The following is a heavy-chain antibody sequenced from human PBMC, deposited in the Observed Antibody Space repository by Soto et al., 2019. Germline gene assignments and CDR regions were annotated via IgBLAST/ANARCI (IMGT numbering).Heavy chain of an antibody. J-gene: IGHJ4*02. Sequence: EVQLLESGGGLVQPGGSLRLSCAASGFTFSSYSMSWVRQAPGKGREGVSGFRGSGDDGTTYYADSVKGRFTISRDNSKNILLLQMNSLRAEDTAIYYCAKQVNSGSGSQYFDYWGQGTLVTVSS. D-gene: IGHD3-10*01. CDR2: FRGSGDDGTT. CDR1: GFTFSSYS. V-gene: IGHV3-23*01. CDR3: AKQVNSGSGSQYFDY.